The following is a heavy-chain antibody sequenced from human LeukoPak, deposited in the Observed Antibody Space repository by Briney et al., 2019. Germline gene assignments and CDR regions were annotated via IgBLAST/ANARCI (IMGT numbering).Heavy chain of an antibody. J-gene: IGHJ5*02. CDR1: GGSFSGYY. Sequence: SETLSLTCAVYGGSFSGYYWSWIRQPAGKGLEWIGRIYTSGSTNYNPSLKSRVTISVDTPKNQFSLKLSSVTAADTAVYYCARQRPTTVVTPVWFDPWGQGTLVTVSS. D-gene: IGHD4-23*01. CDR3: ARQRPTTVVTPVWFDP. CDR2: IYTSGST. V-gene: IGHV4-59*10.